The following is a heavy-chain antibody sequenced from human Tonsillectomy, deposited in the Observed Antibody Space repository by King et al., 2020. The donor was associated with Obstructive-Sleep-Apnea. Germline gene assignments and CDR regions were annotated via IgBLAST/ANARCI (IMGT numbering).Heavy chain of an antibody. J-gene: IGHJ4*02. CDR3: AYFDSSGYYSYFDY. CDR2: ISVDGNKK. D-gene: IGHD3-22*01. V-gene: IGHV3-30-3*01. CDR1: GFTFSSYS. Sequence: VQLVESGGGVVQPGRSLRLSCAASGFTFSSYSMHLFRQAPGKGLEWVALISVDGNKKYYADPVKGRFTISRDNSKTALFLQMNSLRSEETAVYYCAYFDSSGYYSYFDYWGQGTLVTVSS.